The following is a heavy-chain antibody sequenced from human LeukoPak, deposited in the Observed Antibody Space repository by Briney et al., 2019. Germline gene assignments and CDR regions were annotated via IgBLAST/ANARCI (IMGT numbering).Heavy chain of an antibody. Sequence: RPGGSLRLSCAASGFTFSSYAMSWVRQAPGKGLVWVSRITGDGSGANYADSVKGRFTISRDNAKNTLYLQMNSLRAEDTAVYYCARFAVTTAGDYWGQGTLVTVSP. V-gene: IGHV3-74*01. CDR1: GFTFSSYA. CDR2: ITGDGSGA. J-gene: IGHJ4*02. D-gene: IGHD1-1*01. CDR3: ARFAVTTAGDY.